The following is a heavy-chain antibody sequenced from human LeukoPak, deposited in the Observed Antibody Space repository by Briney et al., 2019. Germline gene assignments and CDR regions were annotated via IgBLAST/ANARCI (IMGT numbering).Heavy chain of an antibody. CDR2: ISAYNGNT. J-gene: IGHJ4*02. Sequence: GASVKVSCKVSGYTLTELSMHWVRQAPGKGLEWMGWISAYNGNTNYAQKLQGRVTMTTDTSTSTAYMELRSLRSDDTAVYYCARDGAAHALYYFDYWGQGTLVTVSS. CDR3: ARDGAAHALYYFDY. V-gene: IGHV1-18*01. CDR1: GYTLTELS. D-gene: IGHD6-6*01.